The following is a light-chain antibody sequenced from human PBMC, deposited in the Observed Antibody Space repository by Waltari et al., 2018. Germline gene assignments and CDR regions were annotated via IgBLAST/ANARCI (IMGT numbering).Light chain of an antibody. V-gene: IGLV2-23*02. Sequence: QSALTQPAAVSGSPVQSVTISCTGASSEIGRYDLVSWYQQHPGNAPKLVISDVNKRPSGVSDRFAGSKSGDTASLTISGLHFEDEADYYCCSYAGNYIWVFGGGTRLSVL. CDR3: CSYAGNYIWV. CDR2: DVN. CDR1: SSEIGRYDL. J-gene: IGLJ3*02.